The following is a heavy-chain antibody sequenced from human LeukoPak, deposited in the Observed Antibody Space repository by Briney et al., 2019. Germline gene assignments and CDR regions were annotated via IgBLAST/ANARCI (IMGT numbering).Heavy chain of an antibody. CDR3: AKLPLSSSSLFDY. Sequence: GGSLRLSCAASGFTFSNYWMAWVRQAPGKGLEWVANIKTEGYDTYYVDSVKGRFTISRDNSKNTLYLQMNSLRAEDTAVYYCAKLPLSSSSLFDYWGQGTLVTVSS. CDR2: IKTEGYDT. D-gene: IGHD6-6*01. CDR1: GFTFSNYW. J-gene: IGHJ4*02. V-gene: IGHV3-7*03.